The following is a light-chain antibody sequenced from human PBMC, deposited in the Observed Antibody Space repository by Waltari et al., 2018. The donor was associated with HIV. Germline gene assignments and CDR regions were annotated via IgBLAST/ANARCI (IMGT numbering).Light chain of an antibody. J-gene: IGLJ3*02. V-gene: IGLV2-23*02. CDR2: EVN. Sequence: QSALTQPASVSGSPGQSIAISCTGTSRDVGHYNLVSWYKQSPGKAPRLMIYEVNKRPSGISNRFSGSKSGNTASLIISGLQSEDEDYYYCSSYAGGTSWVFGGGTKLTVL. CDR1: SRDVGHYNL. CDR3: SSYAGGTSWV.